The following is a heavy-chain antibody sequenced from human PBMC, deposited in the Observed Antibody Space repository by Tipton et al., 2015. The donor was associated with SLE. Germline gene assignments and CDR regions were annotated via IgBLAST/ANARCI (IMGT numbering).Heavy chain of an antibody. V-gene: IGHV4-34*01. D-gene: IGHD5-12*01. CDR2: INHSGST. Sequence: LRLSCAASGFTVSSNYMSWVRQAPGKGLEWIGEINHSGSTNYNPSLKSRVTISVDTSKNQFSLKLSSVTAADTAVYYCASGDIVATLAFDIWGQGTMVTVSS. CDR3: ASGDIVATLAFDI. CDR1: GFTVSSNY. J-gene: IGHJ3*02.